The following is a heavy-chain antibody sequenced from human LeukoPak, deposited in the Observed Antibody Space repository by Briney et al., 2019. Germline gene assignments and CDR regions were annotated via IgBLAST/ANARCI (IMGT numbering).Heavy chain of an antibody. V-gene: IGHV3-23*01. CDR1: GFTFSSYA. CDR3: AKGGRWYQPTTGAFDI. J-gene: IGHJ3*02. Sequence: HPGGSLRLSCAASGFTFSSYAMSWVRQAPGKGLEWVSAISGSGGSTYYADSVKGRFTISRDNSKNTLYLQMNSLRAEDTAVYYCAKGGRWYQPTTGAFDIWGQGTMVTVSS. D-gene: IGHD4-23*01. CDR2: ISGSGGST.